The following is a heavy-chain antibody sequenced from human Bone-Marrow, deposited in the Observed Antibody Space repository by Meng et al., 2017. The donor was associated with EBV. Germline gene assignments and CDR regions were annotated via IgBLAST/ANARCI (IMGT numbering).Heavy chain of an antibody. CDR2: IYYSGST. CDR3: ARDGYNFPPDY. J-gene: IGHJ4*02. Sequence: QVALEGWGPGLVKPSETLSLTCTVSGGSISSSSYYWGWIRQPPGKGLEWIGSIYYSGSTYYNPSLKSRVTISVDTSKNQFSLKLSSVTAADTAVYYCARDGYNFPPDYWGQGTLVTVSS. V-gene: IGHV4-39*07. D-gene: IGHD5-24*01. CDR1: GGSISSSSYY.